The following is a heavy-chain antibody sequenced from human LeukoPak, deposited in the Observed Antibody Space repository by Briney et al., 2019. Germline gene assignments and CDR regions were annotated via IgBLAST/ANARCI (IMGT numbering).Heavy chain of an antibody. V-gene: IGHV4-34*01. CDR1: GGSFSGYY. J-gene: IGHJ4*02. CDR2: INHSGST. Sequence: PSETLSLTCAVYGGSFSGYYWSWIRQPPGKGLEWIGEINHSGSTNYNPSLKSRVTISVDTSKNQFSLKLSSVTAADTAVYYCARHTRRDGYGIWGQGTLVTVSS. CDR3: ARHTRRDGYGI. D-gene: IGHD5-24*01.